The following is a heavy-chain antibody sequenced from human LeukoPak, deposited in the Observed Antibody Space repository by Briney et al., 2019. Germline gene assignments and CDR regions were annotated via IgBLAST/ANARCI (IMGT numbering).Heavy chain of an antibody. Sequence: ASVKVSCKASGGTFISYAISWVRQAPGQGLEWMGGIIPIFGTANYAQKLQGRVTITTDESTSTAYMELSSLRSEDTAVYYCARVHTPGRDAFDIWGQGTMVTVSS. J-gene: IGHJ3*02. CDR1: GGTFISYA. D-gene: IGHD2-2*02. CDR3: ARVHTPGRDAFDI. CDR2: IIPIFGTA. V-gene: IGHV1-69*05.